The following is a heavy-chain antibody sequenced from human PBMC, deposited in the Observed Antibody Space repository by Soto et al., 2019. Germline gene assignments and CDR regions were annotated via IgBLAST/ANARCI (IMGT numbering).Heavy chain of an antibody. J-gene: IGHJ2*01. CDR3: AKPYYVWDLDFDL. V-gene: IGHV3-30*18. Sequence: QVQLVESGGGVVQPGRSLRLSCAASGFTFSSYGMHWVRQAPGKGLEWVAVISYDGSNKYYADSVKGRFTISRDNSKNTLYLQMNSLRAEDTAVYYCAKPYYVWDLDFDLWGRGTLVTVSS. CDR2: ISYDGSNK. D-gene: IGHD3-16*01. CDR1: GFTFSSYG.